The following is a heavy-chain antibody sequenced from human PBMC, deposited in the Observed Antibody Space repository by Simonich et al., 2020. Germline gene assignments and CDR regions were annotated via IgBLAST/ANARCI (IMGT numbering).Heavy chain of an antibody. D-gene: IGHD7-27*01. V-gene: IGHV1-2*02. Sequence: QVQLVQSGAEVKKPGASVKVSCKASGYTFTGYYMHWVRQAPGQGLEVMGGLNPNSGGTNDAQKFQGRVTMTRDTSISTAYMELSRLRSDDTAVYYCARGALTGDYYYMDVWGKGTTVTVSS. CDR3: ARGALTGDYYYMDV. CDR1: GYTFTGYY. J-gene: IGHJ6*03. CDR2: LNPNSGGT.